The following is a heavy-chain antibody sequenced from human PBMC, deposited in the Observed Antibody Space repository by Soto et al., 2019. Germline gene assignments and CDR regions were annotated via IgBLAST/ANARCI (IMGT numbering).Heavy chain of an antibody. D-gene: IGHD3-3*01. CDR2: ISSSSSTI. CDR3: ARDLEGAYYDFWSGYTTFDC. Sequence: PVGSLRLSYAASGVKFISYSMNWVRQTPGKGLEWVSYISSSSSTIYYADSVKGRFTISRDNAKNSLYLQMNSLRAEDTAVYYCARDLEGAYYDFWSGYTTFDCWGQGTLVTVSS. J-gene: IGHJ4*02. CDR1: GVKFISYS. V-gene: IGHV3-48*01.